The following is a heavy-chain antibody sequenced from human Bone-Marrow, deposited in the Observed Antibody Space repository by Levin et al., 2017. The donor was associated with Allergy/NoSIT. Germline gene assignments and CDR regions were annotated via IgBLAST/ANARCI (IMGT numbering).Heavy chain of an antibody. CDR3: ARDPSPYSNYVANWFDH. Sequence: PSETLSLTCEASGFTFSNFGLHWVRQAPGKGLEWVAVVWYDESNKYYADSVNGRFTISRDNSKNTLYLQMNGLRVEDTAIYYCARDPSPYSNYVANWFDHWGQGTLVTVSS. D-gene: IGHD4-11*01. CDR2: VWYDESNK. CDR1: GFTFSNFG. J-gene: IGHJ5*02. V-gene: IGHV3-33*01.